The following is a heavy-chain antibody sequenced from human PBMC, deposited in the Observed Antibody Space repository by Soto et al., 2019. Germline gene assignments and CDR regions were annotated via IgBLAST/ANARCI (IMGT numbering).Heavy chain of an antibody. CDR1: GGSISTGAYS. D-gene: IGHD1-26*01. CDR3: ARGKWESPEDY. J-gene: IGHJ4*02. CDR2: IYHSGSA. Sequence: PSETLSLTCAVSGGSISTGAYSLSWIRQPPGNGLEWIGYIYHSGSAYYNPSLKSRVTMSVDRSKNQFSLKLSSVTAADTAVYYCARGKWESPEDYWGQGTLVTVSS. V-gene: IGHV4-30-2*01.